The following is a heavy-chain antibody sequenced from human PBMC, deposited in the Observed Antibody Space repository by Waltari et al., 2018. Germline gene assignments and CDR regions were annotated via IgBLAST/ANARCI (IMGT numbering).Heavy chain of an antibody. Sequence: EVQLVESGGGLIQPGGSLRLSCAASGLTVKNNYMSWVRQAPGRGLECVSVIYTGGDTYYADSVKGRFTISRDNSKSTLYLEMNSLRAEDTALYYCVHWTYSAFDIWGQGTMVTVSS. CDR2: IYTGGDT. CDR3: VHWTYSAFDI. CDR1: GLTVKNNY. J-gene: IGHJ3*02. V-gene: IGHV3-53*01. D-gene: IGHD1-7*01.